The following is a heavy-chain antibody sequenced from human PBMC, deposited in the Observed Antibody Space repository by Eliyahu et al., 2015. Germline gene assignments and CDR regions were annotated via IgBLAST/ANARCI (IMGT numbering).Heavy chain of an antibody. CDR3: ARDRPHSWFDP. V-gene: IGHV3-74*01. CDR2: IEPDXGRV. J-gene: IGHJ5*02. CDR1: GXSLSNXW. D-gene: IGHD6-6*01. Sequence: EEQLVESGGALVQPGGSLRLSCAASGXSLSNXWXXWGRQVPGKGLVVVSYIEPDXGRVHYADSVRGRFTISTDNAKNMMYLQLNNLRDEDTGLYYCARDRPHSWFDPWGQGTLVTVSS.